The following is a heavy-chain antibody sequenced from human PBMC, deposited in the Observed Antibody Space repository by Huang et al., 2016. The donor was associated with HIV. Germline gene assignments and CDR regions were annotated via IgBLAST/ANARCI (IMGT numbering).Heavy chain of an antibody. CDR2: INHSGNT. J-gene: IGHJ4*02. CDR1: GGSFSGYY. Sequence: QVQLEQWGAGLLKASETLSLTCAVYGGSFSGYYWNWLRQAPGKGLEWVGEINHSGNTNSNPALKRRVNMSVDTSKSQFSLYLTSLSAADTGTYFCARRYNSRRDYWGRGTLVTVHS. V-gene: IGHV4-34*02. D-gene: IGHD3-22*01. CDR3: ARRYNSRRDY.